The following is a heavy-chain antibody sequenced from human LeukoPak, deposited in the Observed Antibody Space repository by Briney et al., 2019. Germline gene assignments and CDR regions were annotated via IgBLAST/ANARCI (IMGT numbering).Heavy chain of an antibody. D-gene: IGHD2-2*01. CDR1: GGSISSSN. V-gene: IGHV3-48*01. Sequence: PSETLSLTCAVSGGSISSSNWWSWVRQAPGKGLEWISYISSSTSTIYYADSVKGRFTISRANSKNTLYLQMNSLRAGDTAVFYCAKPKGTSHFSYCGMDVWGQGTTVTVSS. CDR3: AKPKGTSHFSYCGMDV. J-gene: IGHJ6*02. CDR2: ISSSTSTI.